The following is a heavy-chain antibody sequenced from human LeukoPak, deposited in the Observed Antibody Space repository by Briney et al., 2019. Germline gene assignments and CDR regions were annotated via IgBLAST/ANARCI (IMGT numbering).Heavy chain of an antibody. J-gene: IGHJ4*02. D-gene: IGHD3-3*01. CDR1: GFTFSSYG. Sequence: GGSLRLSCAASGFTFSSYGMHWVRQAPGKGLEWVAFIRYDGNNKYYADSVKGRFTISGDNSKNTLYLQMNSLRAEDTAVYYCAKDRTIIDFWSGLDYWGQGTLVTVSS. CDR2: IRYDGNNK. V-gene: IGHV3-30*02. CDR3: AKDRTIIDFWSGLDY.